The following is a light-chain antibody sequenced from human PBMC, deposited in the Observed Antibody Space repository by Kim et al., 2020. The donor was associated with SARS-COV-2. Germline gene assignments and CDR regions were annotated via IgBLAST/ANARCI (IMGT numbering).Light chain of an antibody. CDR3: QVWDSSSDHVV. Sequence: APGKTARITCGGNKIGSKSVHWYQQKPGQAPVLVIYYDSDRPSGIPERFSGSNSGNTATLTISRVEAGDEADYYCQVWDSSSDHVVFGGGTQLTVL. J-gene: IGLJ2*01. V-gene: IGLV3-21*04. CDR2: YDS. CDR1: KIGSKS.